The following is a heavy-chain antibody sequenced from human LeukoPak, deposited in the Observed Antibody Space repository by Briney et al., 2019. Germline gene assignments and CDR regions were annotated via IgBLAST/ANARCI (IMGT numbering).Heavy chain of an antibody. D-gene: IGHD1-14*01. CDR2: IYHSGST. V-gene: IGHV4-30-2*01. CDR3: ARASANQDAFDI. Sequence: SETLSLTCAVSGGSISSGGYSWSWIRQPPGKGLEWIGYIYHSGSTYYNPSLKSRVTISVDRSKNQFSLKLSSVTAADPAVYYCARASANQDAFDIWGQGTMVTVSS. CDR1: GGSISSGGYS. J-gene: IGHJ3*02.